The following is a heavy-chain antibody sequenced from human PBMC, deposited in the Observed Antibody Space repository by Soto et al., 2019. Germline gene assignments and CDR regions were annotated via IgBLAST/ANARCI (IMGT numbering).Heavy chain of an antibody. CDR1: GGSISSSSYY. CDR2: IYYSGST. V-gene: IGHV4-39*01. J-gene: IGHJ4*02. CDR3: ARHAFGWIAVAGTLFDLDY. Sequence: QLQLQESGPGLVKPSETLSLTCTVSGGSISSSSYYWGWIRQPPGKGLEWIGSIYYSGSTYYNPSLKRRVTISVYTSKNQFSLKLSSVTAADTAVYYCARHAFGWIAVAGTLFDLDYWGQGTLVTVSS. D-gene: IGHD6-19*01.